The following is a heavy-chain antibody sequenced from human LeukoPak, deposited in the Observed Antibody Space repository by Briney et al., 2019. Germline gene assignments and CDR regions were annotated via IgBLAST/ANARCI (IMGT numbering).Heavy chain of an antibody. CDR2: THHTGNT. Sequence: SETLSLTCTVSGASISSNDQYWSWIRQHPGKGLERIGYTHHTGNTYYNPSLKSRLTISVDTSRNQFYLKLSSVTAADTALYCATYGGVRGLSFDYWGQGTLVTVSS. CDR3: ATYGGVRGLSFDY. CDR1: GASISSNDQY. J-gene: IGHJ4*02. V-gene: IGHV4-31*03. D-gene: IGHD3-10*01.